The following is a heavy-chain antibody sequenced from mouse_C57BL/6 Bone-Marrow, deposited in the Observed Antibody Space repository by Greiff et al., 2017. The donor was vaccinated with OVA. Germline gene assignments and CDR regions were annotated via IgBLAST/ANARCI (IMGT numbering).Heavy chain of an antibody. V-gene: IGHV5-15*01. CDR1: GFTFSDYG. D-gene: IGHD2-3*01. J-gene: IGHJ2*01. CDR3: AREGDDGYYYFDY. Sequence: EVKLLESGGGLVQPGGSLKLSCAASGFTFSDYGMAWVRQAPRKGPEWVAFISNLAYSIYYADTVTGRFTISRENAKNTLYLEMSSLRSEDTAMYDCAREGDDGYYYFDYWGQGTTLTVSS. CDR2: ISNLAYSI.